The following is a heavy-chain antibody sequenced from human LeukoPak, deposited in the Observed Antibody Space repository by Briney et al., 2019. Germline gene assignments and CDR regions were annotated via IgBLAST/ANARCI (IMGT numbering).Heavy chain of an antibody. CDR3: ASDAFDI. V-gene: IGHV1-3*01. J-gene: IGHJ3*02. CDR2: INADNGGT. CDR1: GYPFTSYA. Sequence: GASVKVSCKASGYPFTSYAMYWVRQAPGQRLEWMGWINADNGGTRYSQKLQGRVTMTGDTSASTTYMELSSLRSEDTAVYYCASDAFDIWGQGTMVTVSS.